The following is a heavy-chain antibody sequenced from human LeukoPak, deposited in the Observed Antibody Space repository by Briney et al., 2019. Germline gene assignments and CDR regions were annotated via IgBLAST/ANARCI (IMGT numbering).Heavy chain of an antibody. CDR3: AATVTSGGWFDP. V-gene: IGHV4-39*01. D-gene: IGHD4-17*01. CDR1: GGSISSSTYY. Sequence: SETLSLTCTVSGGSISSSTYYWGWIRQPPGKGLEWIGNLYYSGSTYYNPSLKSRVTISVDTSKNQFSLKLSSVTAADTAVYYCAATVTSGGWFDPWGQGTLVTVSS. CDR2: LYYSGST. J-gene: IGHJ5*02.